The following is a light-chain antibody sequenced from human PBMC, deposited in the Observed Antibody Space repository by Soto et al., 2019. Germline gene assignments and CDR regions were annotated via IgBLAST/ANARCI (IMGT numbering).Light chain of an antibody. J-gene: IGLJ3*02. CDR1: SSNIGNNY. Sequence: QPVLTQPPSVSAAPGQKVTISCSGSSSNIGNNYLSWYQQLPGTAPKLLSYDNNKRPSGIPDRFSGSKSGTSATLGITGLQTGDEADYYCGTWDSSLSAGVLGGGTKLTVL. CDR3: GTWDSSLSAGV. CDR2: DNN. V-gene: IGLV1-51*01.